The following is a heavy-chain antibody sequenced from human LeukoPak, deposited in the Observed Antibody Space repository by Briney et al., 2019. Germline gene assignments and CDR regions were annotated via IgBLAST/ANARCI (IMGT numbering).Heavy chain of an antibody. D-gene: IGHD1-1*01. CDR1: GYTFTGYY. J-gene: IGHJ6*03. CDR2: INPNSGGT. CDR3: ARGRDDTIPSKYYYMDV. V-gene: IGHV1-2*02. Sequence: ASVKVSCKASGYTFTGYYMHWVRQAPGQGLEWMGWINPNSGGTNYAQKFQGRVTMTTDTATSTAYMELRSLRSDDTAVYYCARGRDDTIPSKYYYMDVWGKGTTVTVSS.